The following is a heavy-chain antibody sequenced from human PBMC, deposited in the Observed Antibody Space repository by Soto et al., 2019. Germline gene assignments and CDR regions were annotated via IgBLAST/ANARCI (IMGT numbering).Heavy chain of an antibody. CDR3: ASSYGSGYRAFDS. CDR1: GDTFNFYS. D-gene: IGHD3-10*01. CDR2: INPILSMS. Sequence: QVQLVQSGAEVKKPGSSVRVSCKASGDTFNFYSINWVRQAPGLGLEWMGRINPILSMSNYAQRFQGRVTMTADKSTSTADMELSSLRSEDTAMYYCASSYGSGYRAFDSWGQGALVTVSS. J-gene: IGHJ4*02. V-gene: IGHV1-69*02.